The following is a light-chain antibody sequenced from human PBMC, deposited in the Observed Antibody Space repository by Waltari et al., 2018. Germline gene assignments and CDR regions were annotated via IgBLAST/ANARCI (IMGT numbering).Light chain of an antibody. Sequence: QSALTQPRSVSGSPGQSVTISCTGTSSDVGGYNYVSWYQPHPGKAPELRLFDVKKRPPGVPDRFSGPKSGNTASLTISGLQAEEESDYYCSSYAGSYTVLFGGGTKLTVL. J-gene: IGLJ2*01. V-gene: IGLV2-11*01. CDR1: SSDVGGYNY. CDR3: SSYAGSYTVL. CDR2: DVK.